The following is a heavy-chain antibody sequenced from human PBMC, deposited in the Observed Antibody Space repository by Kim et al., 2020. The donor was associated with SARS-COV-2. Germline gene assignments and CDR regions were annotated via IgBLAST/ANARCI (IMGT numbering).Heavy chain of an antibody. J-gene: IGHJ4*02. Sequence: SETLSLTCAVSGDSVSSNNAAWNWIRQSPSMGREWLGRTYYRSKWYNDYSVSVKSRITINPDTSKNQFSLQLNSVTPEDTAVYYCARGPGLLFDYWCQGTLLTVSS. V-gene: IGHV6-1*01. D-gene: IGHD2-21*02. CDR3: ARGPGLLFDY. CDR1: GDSVSSNNAA. CDR2: TYYRSKWYN.